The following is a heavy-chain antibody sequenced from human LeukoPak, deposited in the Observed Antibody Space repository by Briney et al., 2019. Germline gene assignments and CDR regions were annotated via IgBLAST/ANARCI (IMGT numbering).Heavy chain of an antibody. D-gene: IGHD4-23*01. CDR3: AHGVAATVVTPGPIYYYGMDV. J-gene: IGHJ6*02. Sequence: SETLSLTCAVYGGSFSGYYWSWIRQPPGKGLEWLGEINHSGSNNYNPSLKSRVTISVDTSKNQFSLKLSSVTAADTAVYYCAHGVAATVVTPGPIYYYGMDVWGQGTTVTVSS. CDR2: INHSGSN. V-gene: IGHV4-34*01. CDR1: GGSFSGYY.